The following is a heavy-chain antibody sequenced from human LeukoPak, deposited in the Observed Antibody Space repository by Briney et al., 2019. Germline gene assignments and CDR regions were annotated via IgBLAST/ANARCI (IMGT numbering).Heavy chain of an antibody. D-gene: IGHD1-7*01. CDR2: MNGEGTTI. Sequence: PGGSLRLSCATSGLTFGTTWMHWVRHAPGKGLMWVSRMNGEGTTIDYADSVKGRFTVSRDYAKNTLFLQMNNLRTEDTALYFCATARNFRFEYWGQGSLVIVSA. CDR1: GLTFGTTW. J-gene: IGHJ4*02. CDR3: ATARNFRFEY. V-gene: IGHV3-74*01.